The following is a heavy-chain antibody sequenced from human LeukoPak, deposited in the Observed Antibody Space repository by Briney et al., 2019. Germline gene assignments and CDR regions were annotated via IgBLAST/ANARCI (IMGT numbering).Heavy chain of an antibody. CDR1: GYSLTTYY. J-gene: IGHJ3*02. CDR3: ARVSSGWYRGDAFDI. D-gene: IGHD6-19*01. CDR2: INPSGGGT. V-gene: IGHV1-46*01. Sequence: ASVKVSCKASGYSLTTYYMHWVRQAPGQGLEWMAIINPSGGGTKYAQKFQGRVTITADESTSTAYMELSSLRSEDTAVYYCARVSSGWYRGDAFDIWGQGTMVTVSS.